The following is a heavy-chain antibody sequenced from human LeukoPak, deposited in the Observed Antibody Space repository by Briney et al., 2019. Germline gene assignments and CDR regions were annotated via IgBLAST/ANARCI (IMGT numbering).Heavy chain of an antibody. V-gene: IGHV1-3*01. Sequence: ASVKVSCKASGYTFTSYAMHWVRQAPGQRLEWMGWINAGNGNTKYSQEFQGRVTMTTDTSTSTAYMELRSLRSDDTAVYYCARDRGPTGWFDPWGQGTLVTVSS. CDR2: INAGNGNT. D-gene: IGHD1-14*01. CDR3: ARDRGPTGWFDP. CDR1: GYTFTSYA. J-gene: IGHJ5*02.